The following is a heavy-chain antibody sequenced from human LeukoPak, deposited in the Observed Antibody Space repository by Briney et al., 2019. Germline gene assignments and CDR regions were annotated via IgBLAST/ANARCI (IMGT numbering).Heavy chain of an antibody. CDR2: ISYDGSNK. CDR1: GFTFSSYA. Sequence: GGSLRLSCAASGFTFSSYAMHWVRQAPGKGLEWVAVISYDGSNKYYADSVKGRFTISGDNSKNTLYLQMNSLRAEDTAVYYCARPGGIQLWIGFDYWGQGTLVTVSS. J-gene: IGHJ4*02. D-gene: IGHD5-18*01. V-gene: IGHV3-30-3*01. CDR3: ARPGGIQLWIGFDY.